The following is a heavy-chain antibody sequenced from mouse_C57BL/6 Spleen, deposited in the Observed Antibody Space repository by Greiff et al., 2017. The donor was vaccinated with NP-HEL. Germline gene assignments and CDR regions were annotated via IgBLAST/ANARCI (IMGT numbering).Heavy chain of an antibody. CDR3: AVITTVAFDV. CDR1: GYTFTSYW. V-gene: IGHV1-69*01. CDR2: IDPSDSYT. Sequence: QVHVKQPGAELVMPGASVKLSCKASGYTFTSYWMHWVKQRPGQGLEWIGEIDPSDSYTNYNQKFKGKSTLTVDKSSSTAYMQLSSLTSEDSAVYYCAVITTVAFDVWGTGTTVTVSS. J-gene: IGHJ1*03. D-gene: IGHD1-1*01.